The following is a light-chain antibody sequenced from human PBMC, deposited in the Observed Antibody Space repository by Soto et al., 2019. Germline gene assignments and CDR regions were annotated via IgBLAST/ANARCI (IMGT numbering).Light chain of an antibody. Sequence: QSVLTQPPSVSAAPGQKVTISCSGASSNIGDNYVSWYQQLPGTAPKLLIYDNGKRPSGIPDRFSGSKSGTSATLGITGLQTGDEADYYCGTWDSSLDSWVFGGGTKLTVL. V-gene: IGLV1-51*01. CDR2: DNG. CDR3: GTWDSSLDSWV. J-gene: IGLJ3*02. CDR1: SSNIGDNY.